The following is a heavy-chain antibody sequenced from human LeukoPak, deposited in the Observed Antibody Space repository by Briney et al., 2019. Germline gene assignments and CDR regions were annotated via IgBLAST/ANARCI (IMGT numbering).Heavy chain of an antibody. Sequence: SVKVSFKASGYTFTSYAMNWVRQAPGQGLEWMGGIIPIFGTANYAQKFQGRVTITADESTSTAYMELSSLRAEDTAVYYCATSTRYFQTNWFDPWGQGTLVTVSS. CDR3: ATSTRYFQTNWFDP. CDR2: IIPIFGTA. V-gene: IGHV1-69*13. D-gene: IGHD3-9*01. CDR1: GYTFTSYA. J-gene: IGHJ5*02.